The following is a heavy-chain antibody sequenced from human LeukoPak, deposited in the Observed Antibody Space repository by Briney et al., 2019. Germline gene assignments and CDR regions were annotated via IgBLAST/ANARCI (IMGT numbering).Heavy chain of an antibody. CDR1: GFKFKNYW. CDR3: ARGHYGMDV. CDR2: IKQDGRET. J-gene: IGHJ6*02. Sequence: PGGSLRLSCVVSGFKFKNYWMTWVRQAPGKGPEWVATIKQDGRETYYVDSVKGRFTLSRDNAKNSLFLQMNSLRAEDTAVYYCARGHYGMDVWGQGTSVTVSS. V-gene: IGHV3-7*05.